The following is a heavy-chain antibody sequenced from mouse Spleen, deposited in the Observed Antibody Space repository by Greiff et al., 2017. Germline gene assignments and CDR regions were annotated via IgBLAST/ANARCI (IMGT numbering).Heavy chain of an antibody. CDR3: ANIGLLRRFAY. CDR1: GYTFTSYW. Sequence: VQLKQSGAELVKPGASVKVSCKASGYTFTSYWMHWVKQSNGKSLEWIGNIDPYYGGTSYNQKFKGKATLTVDKSSSTAYMQLSSLTSEDSAVYYCANIGLLRRFAYWGQGTLVTVSA. V-gene: IGHV1-53*01. CDR2: IDPYYGGT. J-gene: IGHJ3*01. D-gene: IGHD2-13*01.